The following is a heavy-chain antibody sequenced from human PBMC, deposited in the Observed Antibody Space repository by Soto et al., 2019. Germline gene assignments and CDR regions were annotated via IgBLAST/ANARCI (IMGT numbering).Heavy chain of an antibody. CDR1: CDSISTHY. V-gene: IGHV4-59*11. Sequence: SETLSLTCTLSCDSISTHYWSCIWHPPGKGLQWIGYIFYRGGTAYNPSLKSRVTISLDMSKKQFSLKLSSVTAADTATYYCAKGTLAAAGATEFDYWGQGTLVTVSS. CDR2: IFYRGGT. CDR3: AKGTLAAAGATEFDY. D-gene: IGHD6-13*01. J-gene: IGHJ4*02.